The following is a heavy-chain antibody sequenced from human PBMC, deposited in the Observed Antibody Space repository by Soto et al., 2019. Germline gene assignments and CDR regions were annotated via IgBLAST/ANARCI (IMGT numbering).Heavy chain of an antibody. D-gene: IGHD1-26*01. V-gene: IGHV6-1*01. J-gene: IGHJ5*02. CDR1: GDSVSSTSAA. CDR2: TYYRSKWYN. Sequence: PSQTLSLTCAISGDSVSSTSAAWNWIRQSPSRDLEWLGRTYYRSKWYNDYAVSVKSRITINPDTSKNQFSLQLNSVTPEDTAVYYCARESLNSGRYWSLPRWHWFDPWGQGTLVTVSS. CDR3: ARESLNSGRYWSLPRWHWFDP.